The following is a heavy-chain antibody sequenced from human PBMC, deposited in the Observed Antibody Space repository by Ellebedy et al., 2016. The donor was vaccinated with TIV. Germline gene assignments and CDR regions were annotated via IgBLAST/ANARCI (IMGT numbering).Heavy chain of an antibody. J-gene: IGHJ4*02. Sequence: SETLSLTCTVSGGSISSSSYYWGWIRQPPGKGLEWIGSIYYSGSTYYNPSLKSRVTISVDTSKNQFSLKLSSVTAADTAVYYCARHLASGSYSSYFDYWGQGTLDTVSS. V-gene: IGHV4-39*01. CDR2: IYYSGST. CDR1: GGSISSSSYY. CDR3: ARHLASGSYSSYFDY. D-gene: IGHD1-26*01.